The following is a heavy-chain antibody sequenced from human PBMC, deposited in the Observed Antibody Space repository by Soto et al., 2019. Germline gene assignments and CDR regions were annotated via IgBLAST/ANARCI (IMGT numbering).Heavy chain of an antibody. CDR2: IYYSGSN. J-gene: IGHJ4*02. CDR1: GGSISSYY. V-gene: IGHV4-59*08. CDR3: ARGGGSPDY. D-gene: IGHD1-26*01. Sequence: QVQLQESGPGLVKPSETLSLTCTVSGGSISSYYWSWIRQPPGKGLEWIGYIYYSGSNNYNPSLESRVTISLDTSKTQSSPHLSSVAAADTAVYYCARGGGSPDYWGQGTLVTVSS.